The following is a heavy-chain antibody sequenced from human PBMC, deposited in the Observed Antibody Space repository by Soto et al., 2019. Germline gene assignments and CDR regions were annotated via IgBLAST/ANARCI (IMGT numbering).Heavy chain of an antibody. D-gene: IGHD1-26*01. J-gene: IGHJ6*02. CDR2: ISSSSSYT. CDR1: GFTFSDYY. CDR3: ARDWGEWELLHYYYGMDV. Sequence: PGGSLRLSCAASGFTFSDYYMSWIRQAPGKGLEWVSYISSSSSYTNYADSVKGRFTISRDNAKNSLYLQMNSLRAEDTAVYYCARDWGEWELLHYYYGMDVWGQGTTVTVSS. V-gene: IGHV3-11*06.